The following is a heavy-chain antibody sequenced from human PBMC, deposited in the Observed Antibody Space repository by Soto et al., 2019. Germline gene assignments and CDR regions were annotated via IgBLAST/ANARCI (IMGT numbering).Heavy chain of an antibody. J-gene: IGHJ4*02. Sequence: QVRLVPSGAEVEKPGASVKVSCKASGYTFTDSGIRWVRQAPGQGLQWMGWITAFHGNTKYAQQFQGRVTMTTDTSTSTAYRELRSLESDDTAVYYCARISQSDFWSGYDYFFDYWGQGTLVTVSS. CDR3: ARISQSDFWSGYDYFFDY. V-gene: IGHV1-18*01. CDR1: GYTFTDSG. D-gene: IGHD3-3*01. CDR2: ITAFHGNT.